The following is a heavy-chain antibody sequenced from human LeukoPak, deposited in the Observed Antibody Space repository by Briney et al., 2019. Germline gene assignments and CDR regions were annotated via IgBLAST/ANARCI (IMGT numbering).Heavy chain of an antibody. J-gene: IGHJ4*02. CDR2: IYYSGST. CDR1: GGSINSYY. Sequence: SETLSLTCTVSGGSINSYYWSWIRQPPGKGLEWIGYIYYSGSTNYNPSLKSRVTISVDTSKNQFSLKLSSVTAADTAVYYCARVNPSRGIAAAGRRGYFDYWGQGTLVTVSS. CDR3: ARVNPSRGIAAAGRRGYFDY. D-gene: IGHD6-13*01. V-gene: IGHV4-59*12.